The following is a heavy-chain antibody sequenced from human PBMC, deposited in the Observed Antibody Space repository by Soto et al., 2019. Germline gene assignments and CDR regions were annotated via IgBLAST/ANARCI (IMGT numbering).Heavy chain of an antibody. CDR3: ARHYGDYVLFFDY. Sequence: SETLSLTCTVSGGSISSYYRSWIRQPPGKGLEWIGYIYYSGSTNYNPSLKSRVTISVDTSKNQFSLKLSSVTAADTAVYYCARHYGDYVLFFDYWSQGTLVTVSS. J-gene: IGHJ4*02. D-gene: IGHD4-17*01. V-gene: IGHV4-59*08. CDR2: IYYSGST. CDR1: GGSISSYY.